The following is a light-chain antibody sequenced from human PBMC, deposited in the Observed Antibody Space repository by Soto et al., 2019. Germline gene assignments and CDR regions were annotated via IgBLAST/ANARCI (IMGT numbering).Light chain of an antibody. CDR2: GAS. V-gene: IGKV3-15*01. Sequence: IVLTKSATTMSSSPGERATLSCRASQSVSSSYLAWYQQKPGQAPRLLIYGASIRATGIPARFSGSGSGTEFTLTISSLQSEDFAVYYCQHYNNWPPWTFGQGTKVAI. CDR1: QSVSSSY. J-gene: IGKJ1*01. CDR3: QHYNNWPPWT.